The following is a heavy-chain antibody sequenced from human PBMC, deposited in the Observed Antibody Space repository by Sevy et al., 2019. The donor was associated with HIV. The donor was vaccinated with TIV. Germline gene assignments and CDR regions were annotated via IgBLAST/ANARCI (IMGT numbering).Heavy chain of an antibody. D-gene: IGHD3-9*01. V-gene: IGHV3-15*01. Sequence: GGSLRLSCAASGLTVSNAWMNWVRQAPGKGLEWVGRIKSKSDGGTRDLAAPVKGRVSISRDASRNTVSLEISSLKIEDTGMYYCAAGLGKSDFHSWGQGTLVTVSS. CDR1: GLTVSNAW. CDR3: AAGLGKSDFHS. CDR2: IKSKSDGGTR. J-gene: IGHJ5*01.